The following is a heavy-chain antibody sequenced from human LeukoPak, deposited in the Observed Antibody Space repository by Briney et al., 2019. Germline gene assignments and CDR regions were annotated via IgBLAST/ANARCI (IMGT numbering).Heavy chain of an antibody. CDR2: IYYSGST. CDR3: ARVPRGGYDQGPLFDP. V-gene: IGHV4-59*01. D-gene: IGHD5-12*01. J-gene: IGHJ5*02. Sequence: SETLSLTCTVSGGPISSYYWSWIRQPPGKGLEWIGYIYYSGSTNYNPSLKSRVTISVDTSKNQFSLKLSSVTAADTAVYYCARVPRGGYDQGPLFDPWGQGTLVTVS. CDR1: GGPISSYY.